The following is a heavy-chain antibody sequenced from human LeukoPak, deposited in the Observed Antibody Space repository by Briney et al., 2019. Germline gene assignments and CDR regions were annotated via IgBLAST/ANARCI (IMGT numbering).Heavy chain of an antibody. D-gene: IGHD2-15*01. CDR3: ARGGKYVVAATLIDF. Sequence: SETLSLTCTVSGDSINSGHYWGWIRQPPGKGLEWIGSVFHTGMTYYTPSLKSRVTISLDTSRNQFSLSLNSVTAADTAVYYCARGGKYVVAATLIDFWGQGILVAVSS. CDR2: VFHTGMT. J-gene: IGHJ4*02. CDR1: GDSINSGHY. V-gene: IGHV4-38-2*02.